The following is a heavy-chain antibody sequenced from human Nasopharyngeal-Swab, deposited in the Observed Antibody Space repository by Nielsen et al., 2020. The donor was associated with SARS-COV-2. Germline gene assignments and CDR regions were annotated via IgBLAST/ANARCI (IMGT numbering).Heavy chain of an antibody. V-gene: IGHV3-23*01. CDR3: AKDLVPDGHNDFDY. D-gene: IGHD1-1*01. CDR2: INGGADST. CDR1: GCTFSTYT. Sequence: GESLKISCSASGCTFSTYTMNWVRQAPGKGLELVSLINGGADSTYYADSVKGRFTISRDNSRNTVYLHMNSLRADDTAIYYCAKDLVPDGHNDFDYWGQGTLVTVSS. J-gene: IGHJ4*01.